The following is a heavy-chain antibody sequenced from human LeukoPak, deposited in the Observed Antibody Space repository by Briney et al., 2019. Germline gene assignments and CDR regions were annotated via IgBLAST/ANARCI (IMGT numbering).Heavy chain of an antibody. J-gene: IGHJ4*02. CDR2: IYYSGST. D-gene: IGHD3-10*01. CDR3: ARRGRSRSYFRSLLAFDY. Sequence: SETLSLTCTVSGGSISSSSYYWGWIRQPPGKGLEWIGSIYYSGSTYYNPSLKSRVTISVDTSKNQFSLKLSSVTAADTAVYYCARRGRSRSYFRSLLAFDYWGQGTLVTVSS. V-gene: IGHV4-39*01. CDR1: GGSISSSSYY.